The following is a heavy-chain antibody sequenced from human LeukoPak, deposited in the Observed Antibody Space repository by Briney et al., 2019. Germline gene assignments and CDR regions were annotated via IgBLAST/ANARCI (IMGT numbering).Heavy chain of an antibody. V-gene: IGHV3-48*02. D-gene: IGHD6-6*01. Sequence: PGGSLRLSCAASGFTFSSYSMNWVRQAPGKGLEWVSYISSSSSTIYYADSVKGRFTISRDKAKNSLYLQMNSLRDEDTAVYYCARASYSASSADFDYWGQGTLVTVSS. J-gene: IGHJ4*02. CDR3: ARASYSASSADFDY. CDR1: GFTFSSYS. CDR2: ISSSSSTI.